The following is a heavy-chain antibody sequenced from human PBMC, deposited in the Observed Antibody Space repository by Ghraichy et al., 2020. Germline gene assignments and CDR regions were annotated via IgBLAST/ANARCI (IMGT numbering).Heavy chain of an antibody. CDR1: GFTFSTYS. V-gene: IGHV3-21*01. CDR3: VRLYNGYGDY. Sequence: AGSLRLSCAASGFTFSTYSMKWVRQTPERGLEWVSSIDWTGSYRYYADSVKGRFTTSRDNAESSLFLQMNSLRAEDTATYYCVRLYNGYGDYWGRGTLVTVSS. J-gene: IGHJ4*02. D-gene: IGHD5-18*01. CDR2: IDWTGSYR.